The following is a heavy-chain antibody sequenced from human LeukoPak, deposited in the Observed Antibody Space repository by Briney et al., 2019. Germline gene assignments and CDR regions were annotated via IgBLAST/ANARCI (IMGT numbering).Heavy chain of an antibody. CDR3: ARGRSLQSWFDP. D-gene: IGHD5-24*01. CDR1: GDSISSNSAV. J-gene: IGHJ5*02. V-gene: IGHV6-1*01. CDR2: TYYRSKWYN. Sequence: SQTLSLTCAISGDSISSNSAVWNWIRQSPSRGLEWLGRTYYRSKWYNDYAVSVKGRISINPDTSKSQFSLQLNSVTPEDTAVYYCARGRSLQSWFDPWGQGTLVTVSS.